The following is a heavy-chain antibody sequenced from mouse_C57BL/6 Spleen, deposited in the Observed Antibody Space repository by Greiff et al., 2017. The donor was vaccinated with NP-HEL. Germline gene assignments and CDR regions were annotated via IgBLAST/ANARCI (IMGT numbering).Heavy chain of an antibody. V-gene: IGHV1-72*01. CDR1: GYTFTSYW. Sequence: VQLQQPGAELVKPGASVKLSCKASGYTFTSYWMHWVKQRPGRGLEWIGRIYPNSGGTKYNEKFKSKATLTVDKPSSTAYMQLSSLTSEDSAVDDCARRGYYDDDYAMDYWGQGTSVTVSS. J-gene: IGHJ4*01. CDR3: ARRGYYDDDYAMDY. CDR2: IYPNSGGT. D-gene: IGHD2-4*01.